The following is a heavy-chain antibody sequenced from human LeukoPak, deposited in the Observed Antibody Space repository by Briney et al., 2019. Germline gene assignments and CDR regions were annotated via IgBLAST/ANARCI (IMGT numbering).Heavy chain of an antibody. CDR1: GFTFTSSA. Sequence: GTSVKVSCKASGFTFTSSAVQWVRQARGQGLEWIGWIVVGSGNTNYAQRFQERVTINRDVSTSTAYMELSSLRSEDTAVYYCATDDVTTGTKTALGYWGQGTLVTVSS. V-gene: IGHV1-58*01. CDR3: ATDDVTTGTKTALGY. CDR2: IVVGSGNT. D-gene: IGHD1-1*01. J-gene: IGHJ4*02.